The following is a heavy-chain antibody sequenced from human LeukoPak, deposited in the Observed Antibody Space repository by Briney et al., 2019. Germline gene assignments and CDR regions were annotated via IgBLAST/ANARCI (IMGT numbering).Heavy chain of an antibody. V-gene: IGHV1-69*01. D-gene: IGHD3-22*01. Sequence: ASVKVSCKASGGTFSSYAISWVRQAPGQGLEWMGGIIPIFGTANYAQKFQGRVTITADESTSTAYMELSSLRSEDTAGYYCASTRYYYDSSGYSGFDYWGQGTLVTVSS. CDR3: ASTRYYYDSSGYSGFDY. CDR1: GGTFSSYA. J-gene: IGHJ4*02. CDR2: IIPIFGTA.